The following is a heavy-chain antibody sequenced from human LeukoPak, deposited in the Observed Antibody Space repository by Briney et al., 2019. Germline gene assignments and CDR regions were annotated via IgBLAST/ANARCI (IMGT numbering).Heavy chain of an antibody. J-gene: IGHJ5*02. CDR1: GYTFTSYY. CDR2: INPSGGST. CDR3: ARGAQPAAMSWFDP. D-gene: IGHD5-18*01. Sequence: DSVKVSCKASGYTFTSYYMHWVRQAPGKRLEWMGIINPSGGSTSYAQKFQGRVTMTRDMSTSTVYMELSSLRSEDTAVYYCARGAQPAAMSWFDPWGQGTLVTVSS. V-gene: IGHV1-46*01.